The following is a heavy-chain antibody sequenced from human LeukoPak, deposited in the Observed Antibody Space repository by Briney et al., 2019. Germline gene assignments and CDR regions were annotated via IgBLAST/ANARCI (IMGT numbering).Heavy chain of an antibody. Sequence: GRSLRLSCAASGFTFSSYAMHWVRQAPGKGLEWVAVISYDGSNKYYADSVKGRFTISRDNSKNTLYLQMNSLRVEDTAVYYCAKQYDFWSGPDYWGQGTQVTVSS. CDR3: AKQYDFWSGPDY. J-gene: IGHJ4*02. CDR1: GFTFSSYA. CDR2: ISYDGSNK. D-gene: IGHD3-3*01. V-gene: IGHV3-30-3*02.